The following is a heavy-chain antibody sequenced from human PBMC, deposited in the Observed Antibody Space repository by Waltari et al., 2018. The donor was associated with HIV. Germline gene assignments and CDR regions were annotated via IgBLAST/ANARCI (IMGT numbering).Heavy chain of an antibody. CDR1: GGSIRSGGSY. J-gene: IGHJ2*01. CDR3: ARDRAWTYPSWFFDV. Sequence: QVQLQESGPGLVKPSQTLSLTCTVSGGSIRSGGSYWNWIRQYPGKGLGWIGYLYYMGDTHYTPALMSRVIISVDTSKSQFSLRLSTVTAADTAVYYCARDRAWTYPSWFFDVWGRGTLVTVSS. D-gene: IGHD5-12*01. CDR2: LYYMGDT. V-gene: IGHV4-31*03.